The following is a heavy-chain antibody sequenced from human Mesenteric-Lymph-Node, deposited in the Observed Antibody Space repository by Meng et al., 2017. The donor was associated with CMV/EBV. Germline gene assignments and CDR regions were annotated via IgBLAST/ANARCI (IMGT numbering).Heavy chain of an antibody. Sequence: GESLQLSCAASGFSFSDYYMSWIRQAPGKGLEWVSSISSSSSYIYYADSVKGRFTISRDNSKNTLYLQMNSLRAEDTAVYYCAREATAGYSRYYFDYWGQGTLVTVSS. V-gene: IGHV3-11*06. CDR2: ISSSSSYI. CDR1: GFSFSDYY. CDR3: AREATAGYSRYYFDY. D-gene: IGHD6-13*01. J-gene: IGHJ4*02.